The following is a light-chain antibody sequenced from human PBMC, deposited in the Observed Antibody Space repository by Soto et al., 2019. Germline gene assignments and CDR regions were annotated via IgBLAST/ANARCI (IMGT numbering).Light chain of an antibody. V-gene: IGLV2-14*01. CDR1: SSDVGRYNF. CDR3: SSYTSSSTL. Sequence: QSALTQSASVSGSPGQSITISCTGTSSDVGRYNFVSWYQQHPGKAPKLMIYDVRNRPSGVSNRFSGSKSGNTASLTISGLQAEDEADYYCSSYTSSSTLFGGGTKLTVL. CDR2: DVR. J-gene: IGLJ3*02.